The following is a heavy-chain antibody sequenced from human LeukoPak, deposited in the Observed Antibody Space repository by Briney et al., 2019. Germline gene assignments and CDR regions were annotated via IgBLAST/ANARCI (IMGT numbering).Heavy chain of an antibody. V-gene: IGHV3-30-3*01. J-gene: IGHJ4*02. D-gene: IGHD1-14*01. CDR3: ARDPRRRNPTYYFDY. CDR2: ISYDGSNK. Sequence: GGSLRLSCAASGFTFSSYAMHWVRQAPGQGLEWVAVISYDGSNKYYADSVKGRFTISRDNSKNTLYLQMNSLRAEDTAVYYCARDPRRRNPTYYFDYWGQGTLVTVSS. CDR1: GFTFSSYA.